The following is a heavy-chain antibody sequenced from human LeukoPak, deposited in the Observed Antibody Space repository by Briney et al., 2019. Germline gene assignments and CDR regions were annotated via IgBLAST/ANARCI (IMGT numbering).Heavy chain of an antibody. V-gene: IGHV4-34*01. CDR1: GGSFSGYY. J-gene: IGHJ4*02. D-gene: IGHD6-19*01. Sequence: PSETLSLTCAVYGGSFSGYYWSWIRQPPGKGLEWIGEINHSGSTNYNPSLKSRVTISVDTSKNQFSLKLSAVTAVDTAVYYCARRIAVAGPFDYWGQGTLVTVSS. CDR2: INHSGST. CDR3: ARRIAVAGPFDY.